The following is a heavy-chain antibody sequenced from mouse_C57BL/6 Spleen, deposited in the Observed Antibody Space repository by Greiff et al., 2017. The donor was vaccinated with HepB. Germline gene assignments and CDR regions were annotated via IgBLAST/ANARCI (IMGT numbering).Heavy chain of an antibody. CDR2: IYPGDGDT. CDR1: GYAFSSYW. CDR3: ARSPLYYSNRYYFDY. V-gene: IGHV1-80*01. J-gene: IGHJ2*01. D-gene: IGHD2-5*01. Sequence: QVQLQQSGAELVKPGASVKISCKASGYAFSSYWMNWVKQRPGKGLEWIGQIYPGDGDTNYNGKFKGKATLTADKSSSTAYMQLSSLTSEDSAVYFCARSPLYYSNRYYFDYWGQGTTLTVSS.